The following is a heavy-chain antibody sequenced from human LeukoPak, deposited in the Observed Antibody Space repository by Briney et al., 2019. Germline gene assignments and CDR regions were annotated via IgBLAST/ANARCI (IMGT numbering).Heavy chain of an antibody. Sequence: SETLSLTCAVYGGSFSGYYWSWIRQPPGKGLEWIGEINHSGSTNYNPSLKSRVTISVDTSKNQFSLKLSSVTAADTAVYYCARAVVGYSSSWLPYYYYYMDVWGKGTTVTVSS. V-gene: IGHV4-34*01. CDR3: ARAVVGYSSSWLPYYYYYMDV. J-gene: IGHJ6*03. CDR1: GGSFSGYY. CDR2: INHSGST. D-gene: IGHD6-13*01.